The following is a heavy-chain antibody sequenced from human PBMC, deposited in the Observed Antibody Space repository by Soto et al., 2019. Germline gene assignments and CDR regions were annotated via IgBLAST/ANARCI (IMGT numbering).Heavy chain of an antibody. CDR2: IKSSGSPT. Sequence: EVQLLESVGGWVQPGGSLRLSCAASGFTFSTYAMTWVRLAPGRGLEWVLGIKSSGSPTDYPESVKGRFTISRDNLMNTLFLDMNGLRAEDTAIYYCAKTPRGGASGDWYFDLWGRGTLVTVSS. D-gene: IGHD3-10*01. CDR3: AKTPRGGASGDWYFDL. J-gene: IGHJ2*01. V-gene: IGHV3-23*05. CDR1: GFTFSTYA.